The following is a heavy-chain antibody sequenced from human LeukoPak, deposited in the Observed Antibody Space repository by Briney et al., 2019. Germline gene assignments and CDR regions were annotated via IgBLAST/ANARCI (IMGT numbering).Heavy chain of an antibody. J-gene: IGHJ4*02. CDR3: ARDLSPVVRASPMGY. CDR2: ITYDGYYK. CDR1: GFTFTSYG. Sequence: GTSLRLSCAASGFTFTSYGMHWVRQAPGKGLEWVALITYDGYYKYYSDSVKGRFTISSDTSKNTLYLQMNSLRAEDTAVYYCARDLSPVVRASPMGYWGQGTPVTVSS. D-gene: IGHD3-10*01. V-gene: IGHV3-30*03.